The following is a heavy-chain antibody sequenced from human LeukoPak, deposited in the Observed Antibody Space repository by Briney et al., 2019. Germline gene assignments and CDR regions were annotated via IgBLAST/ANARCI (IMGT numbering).Heavy chain of an antibody. Sequence: SETLSLTCTVSGGSISSGGYCWSWLRQHPGKGLEWIGYIYYSGSTYYNPSLKSRVTISVDTSKNQFSLKLSSVTAADTAVYCCARVRYYYGMDVWGQGTTVTVSS. D-gene: IGHD3-10*01. CDR1: GGSISSGGYC. J-gene: IGHJ6*02. CDR3: ARVRYYYGMDV. V-gene: IGHV4-31*03. CDR2: IYYSGST.